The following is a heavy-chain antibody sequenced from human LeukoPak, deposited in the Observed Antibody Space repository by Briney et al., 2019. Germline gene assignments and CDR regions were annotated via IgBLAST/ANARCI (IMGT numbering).Heavy chain of an antibody. V-gene: IGHV3-48*01. CDR1: GFTFSSYS. J-gene: IGHJ4*02. CDR2: ISSSSSTI. CDR3: ARSLPELTD. Sequence: GGSLRLSCAASGFTFSSYSMNWVRQAPGKGLEWVSYISSSSSTIYYADSVKGRFTISRDNAKNSLYLQMNSLRAEDTAVYYCARSLPELTDWGQGTLVTVSS. D-gene: IGHD7-27*01.